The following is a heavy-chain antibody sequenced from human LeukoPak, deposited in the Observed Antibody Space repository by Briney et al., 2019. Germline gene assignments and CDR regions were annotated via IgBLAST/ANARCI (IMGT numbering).Heavy chain of an antibody. CDR1: GGSVSSGSYY. Sequence: SETLSLTCTVSGGSVSSGSYYWSWIRQPPGKGLEWIGYIYYSGSTNYNPSLKSRVTISVDTSKNQFSLKLSSVTAADTAVYYCARHVSGPDAFDIWGQGTMVTVSS. CDR3: ARHVSGPDAFDI. V-gene: IGHV4-61*01. CDR2: IYYSGST. J-gene: IGHJ3*02. D-gene: IGHD2-8*01.